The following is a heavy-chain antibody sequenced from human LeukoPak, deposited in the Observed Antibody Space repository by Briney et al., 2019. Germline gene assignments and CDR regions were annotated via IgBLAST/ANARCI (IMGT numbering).Heavy chain of an antibody. CDR3: ARVQNYYDSSGSHYYYMDV. J-gene: IGHJ6*03. V-gene: IGHV1-18*01. CDR1: GYTVTSYA. CDR2: ISAYNGNT. Sequence: ASVKVSCKASGYTVTSYAMNWVRQAPGQGLEWMGWISAYNGNTNYAQKLQGRVTMTTDTSTSTAYMELRSLRSDDTAVYYCARVQNYYDSSGSHYYYMDVWGKGTTVTVSS. D-gene: IGHD3-22*01.